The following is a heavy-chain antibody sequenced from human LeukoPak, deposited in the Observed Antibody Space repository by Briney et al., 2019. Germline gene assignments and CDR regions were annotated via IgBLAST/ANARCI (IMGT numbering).Heavy chain of an antibody. Sequence: GGSLRLSCAASGFTFSSYAMSWVRQAPGKGLEWVSAISGSGGSTYYADSVKGRFTISRDNSKNTLYLQMNSLRAEDTAVYYCAKDLSYCSSTSCSGNAFDIWGQGTMVTVSS. CDR3: AKDLSYCSSTSCSGNAFDI. CDR1: GFTFSSYA. CDR2: ISGSGGST. V-gene: IGHV3-23*01. D-gene: IGHD2-2*01. J-gene: IGHJ3*02.